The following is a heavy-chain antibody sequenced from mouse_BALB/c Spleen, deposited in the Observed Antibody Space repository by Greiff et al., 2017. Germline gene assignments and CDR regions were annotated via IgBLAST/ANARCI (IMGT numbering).Heavy chain of an antibody. CDR3: ARLQGRSAMDY. CDR2: INPYNDGT. V-gene: IGHV1-14*01. Sequence: EVKLMESGPELVKPGASVKMSCKASGYTFPSYVMHWVKQKPGQGLEWIGYINPYNDGTKYNEKFKGKATLTSDKSSSTAYMELSSLTSEDSAVYYCARLQGRSAMDYWGQGTSVTVSS. D-gene: IGHD1-1*01. CDR1: GYTFPSYV. J-gene: IGHJ4*01.